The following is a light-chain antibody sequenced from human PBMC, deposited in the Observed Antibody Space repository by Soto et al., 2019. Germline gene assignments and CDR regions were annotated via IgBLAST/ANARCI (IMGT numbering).Light chain of an antibody. Sequence: IVLTPSPVTMSLAAGERATLSCRASQSVSGSDLAWYQQKPGQAPRLLISGVSNRATGTPDRFSGSGSGTDFTLTISSLEPEDFAVFYCHQYGISPPTFGPGTKVDI. CDR1: QSVSGSD. J-gene: IGKJ1*01. CDR2: GVS. CDR3: HQYGISPPT. V-gene: IGKV3-20*01.